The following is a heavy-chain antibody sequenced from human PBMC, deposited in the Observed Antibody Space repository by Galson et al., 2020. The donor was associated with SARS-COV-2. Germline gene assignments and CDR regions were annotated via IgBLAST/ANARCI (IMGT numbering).Heavy chain of an antibody. J-gene: IGHJ4*02. CDR3: ARGPRYSVSWYMRGFFDY. Sequence: GGSLRLSCEASGFTFSAYTMNWVRQPPGKGLEWEALISFDGSDTYYADSVKGRFTISRDNSKNTLYLQMNSLRPEDTAVYYCARGPRYSVSWYMRGFFDYWGRGTQVTVSS. V-gene: IGHV3-30-3*01. CDR2: ISFDGSDT. D-gene: IGHD6-13*01. CDR1: GFTFSAYT.